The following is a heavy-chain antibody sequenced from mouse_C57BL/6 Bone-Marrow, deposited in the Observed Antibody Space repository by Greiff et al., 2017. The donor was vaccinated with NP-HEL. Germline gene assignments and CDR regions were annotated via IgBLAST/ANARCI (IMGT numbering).Heavy chain of an antibody. J-gene: IGHJ4*01. D-gene: IGHD2-3*01. Sequence: QVQLQQSGPELVKPGASVKISCKASGYSFTSYYIHWVKQRPGQGLEWIGWIYPGSGNTKYNEKFKGKATLTADTSSSTAYMQLSSLTSEDSAVYYCAGSGNDGYYCYYAMDYWGQGTSVTVSS. CDR3: AGSGNDGYYCYYAMDY. CDR1: GYSFTSYY. V-gene: IGHV1-66*01. CDR2: IYPGSGNT.